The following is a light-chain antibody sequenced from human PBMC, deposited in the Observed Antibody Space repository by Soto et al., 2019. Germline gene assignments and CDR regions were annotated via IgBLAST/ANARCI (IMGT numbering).Light chain of an antibody. V-gene: IGKV1-5*01. CDR1: QTLSSW. J-gene: IGKJ4*01. CDR3: QQYNSYSLT. CDR2: DVS. Sequence: DIQMTQSPSTLSASVGDRVTITCRASQTLSSWLAWYQQKPGKAPKLLIYDVSNLESGFPSRFSGSGSGTEFTLTISSLQPDDCATYHCQQYNSYSLTFGGGTKVEIK.